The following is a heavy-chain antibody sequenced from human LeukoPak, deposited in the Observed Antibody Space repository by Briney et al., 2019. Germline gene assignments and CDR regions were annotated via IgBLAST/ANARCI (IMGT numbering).Heavy chain of an antibody. CDR1: GFTFSSYG. CDR2: ISYDGSNK. CDR3: AKGAGGGYDDYFDY. Sequence: GRSLRLSCAASGFTFSSYGMHWVRQAPGKGLEWVAVISYDGSNKYYADSVKGRFTISRDNSKSTLYLQMNSLRAEDTAVYYCAKGAGGGYDDYFDYWGQGTLVTVSS. D-gene: IGHD5-12*01. V-gene: IGHV3-30*18. J-gene: IGHJ4*02.